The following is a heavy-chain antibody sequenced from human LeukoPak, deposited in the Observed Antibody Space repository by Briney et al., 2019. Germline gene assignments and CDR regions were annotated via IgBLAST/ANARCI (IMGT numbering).Heavy chain of an antibody. CDR3: ARVNRAVAAALDY. V-gene: IGHV4-59*01. CDR2: IYHSGST. Sequence: SETLSLTCSVSGGSIYTYYWSWIRQSPGKGLEWIEYIYHSGSTNYNPSLKSRVTISVDTSKNQFSLKLSSVTAADTAVYYCARVNRAVAAALDYWGQGTLVTVSS. J-gene: IGHJ4*02. D-gene: IGHD6-13*01. CDR1: GGSIYTYY.